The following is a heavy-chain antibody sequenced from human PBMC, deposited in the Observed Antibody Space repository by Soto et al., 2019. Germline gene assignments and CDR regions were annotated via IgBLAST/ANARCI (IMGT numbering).Heavy chain of an antibody. D-gene: IGHD5-12*01. CDR2: IPYDGSNQ. CDR1: RLTFSSYA. V-gene: IGHV3-30-3*01. Sequence: PWGPPRLSGAPSRLTFSSYAMHWVRQAQAKGLEWVAVIPYDGSNQYSVDSVKGRFSISRDNSTITLYLHTNSMRAEGTAESDFARLGYHFGYDGGMDFWHRGT. CDR3: ARLGYHFGYDGGMDF. J-gene: IGHJ6*02.